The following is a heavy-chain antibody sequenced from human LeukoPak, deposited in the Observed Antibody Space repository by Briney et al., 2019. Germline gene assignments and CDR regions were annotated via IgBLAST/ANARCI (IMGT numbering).Heavy chain of an antibody. CDR3: ARDASYNRPAYYFDY. CDR2: INPNSGGT. CDR1: GYTFTGYY. J-gene: IGHJ4*02. D-gene: IGHD1-14*01. V-gene: IGHV1-2*02. Sequence: ASVKVSCKASGYTFTGYYMHWVRQAPGQGLEWMGWINPNSGGTNYAQKFQGRVTMTRDTSISTAYMELSRLRSEDTAVFYCARDASYNRPAYYFDYWGQGTLVAVSS.